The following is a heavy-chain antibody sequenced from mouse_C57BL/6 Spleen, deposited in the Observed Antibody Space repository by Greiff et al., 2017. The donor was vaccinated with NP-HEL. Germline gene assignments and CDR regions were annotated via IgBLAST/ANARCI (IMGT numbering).Heavy chain of an antibody. D-gene: IGHD2-3*01. J-gene: IGHJ2*01. V-gene: IGHV1-54*01. Sequence: QVQLQQSGAELVRPGTSVKVSCKASGYAFTNYLIEWVKQRPGQGLEWIGVINPGSGGTNYNEKFKGKATLTADKSSSTAYMQLSSLTSEDSAVNFCARSDDGYPDYWGQGTTLTVSS. CDR2: INPGSGGT. CDR3: ARSDDGYPDY. CDR1: GYAFTNYL.